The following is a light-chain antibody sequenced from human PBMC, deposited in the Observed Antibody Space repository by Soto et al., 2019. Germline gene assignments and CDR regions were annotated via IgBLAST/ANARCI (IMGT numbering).Light chain of an antibody. V-gene: IGKV3-15*01. CDR1: QSVTYN. J-gene: IGKJ1*01. CDR3: QQYNDWLWT. Sequence: EPMLTQSPATLSASPGERVTLSCRATQSVTYNLAWYQQKPGQAPRLLIYGASTRATGIPARFSGRGSGTEFTLTITSLQSEDFAVYYCQQYNDWLWTLGQGTKVDIK. CDR2: GAS.